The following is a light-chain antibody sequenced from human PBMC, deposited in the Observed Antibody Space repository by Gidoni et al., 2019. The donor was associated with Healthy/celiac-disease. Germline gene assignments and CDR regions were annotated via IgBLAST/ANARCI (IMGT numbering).Light chain of an antibody. CDR3: QVWDSSSDHGV. J-gene: IGLJ2*01. CDR1: HIGSKS. Sequence: SYVLTHPPSVSVAPGKTARITCGGNHIGSKSVHWYQQKPGQAPVLVIYYDSDRPSGIPERFSGSNSGNTATLTISRVEAGDEADYYCQVWDSSSDHGVFGGGTKLTVL. CDR2: YDS. V-gene: IGLV3-21*04.